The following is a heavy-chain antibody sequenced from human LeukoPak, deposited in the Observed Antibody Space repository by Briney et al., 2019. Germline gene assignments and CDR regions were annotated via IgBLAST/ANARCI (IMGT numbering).Heavy chain of an antibody. Sequence: GGSLRLSCAASGFTFSSYWMSWVRQAPGKGLEWVANIKQDGSEKYYVDSVKGRFTISRDNAKNSLYLQMNSLRAEDTAVYYCARERVDPYYYYGMDAWGQGTTVTVSS. CDR2: IKQDGSEK. CDR1: GFTFSSYW. J-gene: IGHJ6*02. CDR3: ARERVDPYYYYGMDA. V-gene: IGHV3-7*01.